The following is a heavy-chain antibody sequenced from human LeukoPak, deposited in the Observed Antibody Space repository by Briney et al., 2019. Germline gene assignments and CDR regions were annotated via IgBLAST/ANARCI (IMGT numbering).Heavy chain of an antibody. V-gene: IGHV4-61*02. J-gene: IGHJ4*02. Sequence: PSETLSLICTVSGGSISSGSYYWSWIRQPAGKGLEWIGRIYTSGSTNYNPSLKSRVTISVDTSKNQFSLKLSSVTAADTAVYYCARESLSANNGILFDYWGQGTLVTVSS. D-gene: IGHD1-14*01. CDR3: ARESLSANNGILFDY. CDR1: GGSISSGSYY. CDR2: IYTSGST.